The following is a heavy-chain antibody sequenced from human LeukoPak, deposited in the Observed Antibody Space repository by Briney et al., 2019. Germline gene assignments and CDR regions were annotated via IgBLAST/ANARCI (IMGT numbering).Heavy chain of an antibody. D-gene: IGHD6-13*01. CDR1: GYTFTGYY. J-gene: IGHJ4*02. CDR2: INPNSGGT. Sequence: ASVKVSCKASGYTFTGYYMHWVRQAPGQGLEWMGRINPNSGGTNYAQKFQGRVTMTRDTSISSAYMELSRLRSDDTAVYYCASGGVSDASSLFDYWGQGTLVTVSS. CDR3: ASGGVSDASSLFDY. V-gene: IGHV1-2*06.